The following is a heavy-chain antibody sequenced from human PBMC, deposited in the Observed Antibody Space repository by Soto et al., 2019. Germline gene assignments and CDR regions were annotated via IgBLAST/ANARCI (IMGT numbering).Heavy chain of an antibody. V-gene: IGHV4-39*01. J-gene: IGHJ4*02. CDR2: IYYSGST. Sequence: QLQLQESGPGLVKPSETLSLTCTVSGGSISSSSYYWGWIRQPPGKGLEWIGSIYYSGSTYYNPSLKSRVTISVDTSKNQFSLKLSSVTAADTAVYYCASRIAARPGPFDYWGQGTLVTVSS. CDR1: GGSISSSSYY. D-gene: IGHD6-6*01. CDR3: ASRIAARPGPFDY.